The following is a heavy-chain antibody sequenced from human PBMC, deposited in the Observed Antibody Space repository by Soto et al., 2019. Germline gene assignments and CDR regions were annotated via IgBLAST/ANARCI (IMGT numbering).Heavy chain of an antibody. CDR3: TTDLGTAYDD. J-gene: IGHJ4*02. CDR2: IKSKPDGGTT. Sequence: EVQLVESGGGLVKPGGSLRLSCAASGFTFSNAWMSWVRQAPGKGLVWVGRIKSKPDGGTTDYAAPVKGRFTISRDDSKNTLDLQMNSLKTEDTAVYYCTTDLGTAYDDWGQGTLVTVSS. D-gene: IGHD5-18*01. CDR1: GFTFSNAW. V-gene: IGHV3-15*01.